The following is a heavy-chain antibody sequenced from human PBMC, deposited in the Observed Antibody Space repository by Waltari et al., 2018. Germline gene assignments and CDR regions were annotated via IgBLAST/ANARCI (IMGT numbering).Heavy chain of an antibody. CDR3: ARHEASPLDP. V-gene: IGHV4-59*08. Sequence: QVQLQESGPGLVKPSETLSLTCTVSGGSISNYYWNWIRQSPGKGLEWIGYIYYTGRTIYNPSLKSRVTISLDTSKNQISLKLMSVTAADTAMYYCARHEASPLDPWGQGTLVTVSS. J-gene: IGHJ5*02. CDR2: IYYTGRT. CDR1: GGSISNYY.